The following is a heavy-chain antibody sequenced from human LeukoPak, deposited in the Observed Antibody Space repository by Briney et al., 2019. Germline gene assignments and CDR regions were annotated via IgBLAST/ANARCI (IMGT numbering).Heavy chain of an antibody. CDR2: IYYSGST. V-gene: IGHV4-30-4*01. CDR3: ARAAFIVATIQPLFYYYYGMDV. CDR1: GGSISSGDYY. J-gene: IGHJ6*02. Sequence: SETLSLTCTVSGGSISSGDYYWSWIRQPPGKGLEWIGYIYYSGSTYYNPSLKSRVTISVDTSKNQFSLKLSSVTAADTAVYYCARAAFIVATIQPLFYYYYGMDVWGQGTTVTVSS. D-gene: IGHD5-12*01.